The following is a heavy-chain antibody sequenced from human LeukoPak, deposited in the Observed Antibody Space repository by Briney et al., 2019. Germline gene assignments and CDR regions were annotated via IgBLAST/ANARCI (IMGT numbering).Heavy chain of an antibody. J-gene: IGHJ5*02. CDR1: GGTFSSYA. CDR3: ARAKGVYYGSGSYYFP. V-gene: IGHV1-69*05. D-gene: IGHD3-10*01. Sequence: SVKVSCKASGGTFSSYAISWVRQAPGQGLEWMGGIIPIFGAANYAQKFQGRVTITRDTSASTAYMELSSLRSEDTAVYYCARAKGVYYGSGSYYFPWGQGTLVTVSS. CDR2: IIPIFGAA.